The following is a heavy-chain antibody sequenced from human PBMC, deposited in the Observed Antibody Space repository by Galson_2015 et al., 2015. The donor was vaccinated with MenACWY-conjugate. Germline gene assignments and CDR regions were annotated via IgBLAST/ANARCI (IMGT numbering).Heavy chain of an antibody. D-gene: IGHD6-6*01. CDR2: ISSSSSYI. V-gene: IGHV3-21*01. CDR1: GFTFSSYA. CDR3: ARDRQLVSYFDY. Sequence: SLRLSCAASGFTFSSYAMHWVRQAPGKGLEWVSSISSSSSYIYYADSVKGRFTISRDNAKNSLYLQMNSLRAEDTAVYYCARDRQLVSYFDYWGQGTLVTVSS. J-gene: IGHJ4*02.